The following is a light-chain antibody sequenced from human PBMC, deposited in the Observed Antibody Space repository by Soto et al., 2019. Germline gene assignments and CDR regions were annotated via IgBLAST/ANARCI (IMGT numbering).Light chain of an antibody. V-gene: IGLV2-23*01. CDR3: CSYVDPRKFV. CDR1: SSDVEANKL. Sequence: QSALTQPASVSGSPGQSITISCTGSSSDVEANKLVSWYKQHPGTAPRLLIYEDIRRPSGISSRFSGSKSGNTASLTISGLRAEDEAAYYCCSYVDPRKFVFGGGTQLTVL. J-gene: IGLJ7*01. CDR2: EDI.